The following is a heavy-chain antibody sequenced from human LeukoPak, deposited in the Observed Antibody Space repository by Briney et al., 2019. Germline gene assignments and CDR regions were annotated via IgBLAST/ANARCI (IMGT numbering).Heavy chain of an antibody. CDR3: ARDHRGDGYNGVYFDY. Sequence: SETLSLTCNVSGGSISSYYWSWIRQPPGKGLEWLGYIYYSGSTNYNPSLKSRVTISVDTSKNQFSLKLSSVTAADTAVYYCARDHRGDGYNGVYFDYWGQGTLVTVSS. J-gene: IGHJ4*02. CDR2: IYYSGST. CDR1: GGSISSYY. D-gene: IGHD5-24*01. V-gene: IGHV4-59*12.